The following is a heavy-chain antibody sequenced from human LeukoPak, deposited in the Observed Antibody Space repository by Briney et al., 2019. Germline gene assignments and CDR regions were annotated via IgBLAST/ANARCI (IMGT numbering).Heavy chain of an antibody. Sequence: ASVNVSFKASVGTFISYAISWVRQAPGQGLEWMGGIIPIFGTANYAQKFQGRVTITADESTSTAYMELSSLRSEDTAVYYCARVTQNSIADYWGQGTLVTVSS. CDR3: ARVTQNSIADY. CDR2: IIPIFGTA. V-gene: IGHV1-69*13. J-gene: IGHJ4*02. CDR1: VGTFISYA. D-gene: IGHD2/OR15-2a*01.